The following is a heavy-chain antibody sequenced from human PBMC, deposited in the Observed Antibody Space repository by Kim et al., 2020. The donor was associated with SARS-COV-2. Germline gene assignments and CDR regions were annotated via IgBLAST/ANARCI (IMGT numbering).Heavy chain of an antibody. CDR2: ISSSGSTI. Sequence: GGSLRLSCAASGFTFSSYEMNWIRQAPGKGLEWVSYISSSGSTIYYADSVKGRFTISRDNAKNSLYLQMNSLRAEDTAVYYCARDRDSSGGYFDYWGQGTLVTVSS. V-gene: IGHV3-48*03. J-gene: IGHJ4*02. D-gene: IGHD6-19*01. CDR1: GFTFSSYE. CDR3: ARDRDSSGGYFDY.